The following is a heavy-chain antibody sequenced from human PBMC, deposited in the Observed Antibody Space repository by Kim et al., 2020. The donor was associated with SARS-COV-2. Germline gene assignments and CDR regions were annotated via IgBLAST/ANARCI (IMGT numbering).Heavy chain of an antibody. CDR2: ISDIGGSL. D-gene: IGHD3-10*01. Sequence: GGSLRLSCAASGFTFSTYAMSWVRQAPGKGLEWVSAISDIGGSLKYADSVKGRFTISRDNSKNTVYLQMNSLRGEDTAVYYWAKAPGGHLPPWYFDLWGRGTLVTVSS. J-gene: IGHJ2*01. V-gene: IGHV3-23*01. CDR3: AKAPGGHLPPWYFDL. CDR1: GFTFSTYA.